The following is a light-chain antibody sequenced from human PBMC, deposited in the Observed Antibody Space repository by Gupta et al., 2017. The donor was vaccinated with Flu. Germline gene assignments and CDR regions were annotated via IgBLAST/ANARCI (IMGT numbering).Light chain of an antibody. CDR3: QTGGTGVPV. Sequence: QFVLTPSPSASASLGASINLTCTLTAVHNNYAVAWHQQQPGKGPRYLMKINSDGSHSKGDEVPDRFSGSSSGAARDLVISSRRSEDEADYFWQTGGTGVPVFGGGTKLTVL. CDR2: INSDGSH. V-gene: IGLV4-69*02. CDR1: AVHNNYA. J-gene: IGLJ3*02.